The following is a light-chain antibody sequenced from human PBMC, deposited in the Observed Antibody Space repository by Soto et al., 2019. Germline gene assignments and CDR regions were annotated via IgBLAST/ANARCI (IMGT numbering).Light chain of an antibody. V-gene: IGLV1-40*01. CDR2: GNS. J-gene: IGLJ2*01. CDR1: SSNIGAGYD. Sequence: QAVVTQPPSVSGAPGQRVTISCTGSSSNIGAGYDVHWYQQLPGTAPKLLIYGNSNRPSGVPDRFSGSKSGTPASLAITGLQAEDEADYYCQSYDSSLSGVFGGGTKVTVL. CDR3: QSYDSSLSGV.